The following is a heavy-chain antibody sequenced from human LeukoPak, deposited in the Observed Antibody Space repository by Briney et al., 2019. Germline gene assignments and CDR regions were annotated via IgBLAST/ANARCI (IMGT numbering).Heavy chain of an antibody. D-gene: IGHD6-19*01. V-gene: IGHV1-2*02. CDR1: GYTFTGYY. J-gene: IGHJ4*02. CDR3: ARHLPYSSGWDPEDY. CDR2: INPNSGGT. Sequence: ASVKVSCKASGYTFTGYYMHWVRQAPGQELEWMGWINPNSGGTNYAQKFQGRVTMTRDTSISTAYMELSRLRSDDTAVYYCARHLPYSSGWDPEDYWGQGTLVTVSS.